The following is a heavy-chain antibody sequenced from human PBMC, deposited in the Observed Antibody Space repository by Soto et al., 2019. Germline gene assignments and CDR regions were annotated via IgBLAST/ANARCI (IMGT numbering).Heavy chain of an antibody. CDR3: ARESYYYDSSGYFDY. CDR1: GGSISSYY. V-gene: IGHV4-59*01. CDR2: IYYRGST. J-gene: IGHJ4*02. D-gene: IGHD3-22*01. Sequence: SETRSLTCTGSGGSISSYYWSWIRQPPGKGLEWIGYIYYRGSTNYNPSLKSRVTISVDTSKNQFSLKLSSVTAADTAVYYCARESYYYDSSGYFDYWGQGTPVTVSS.